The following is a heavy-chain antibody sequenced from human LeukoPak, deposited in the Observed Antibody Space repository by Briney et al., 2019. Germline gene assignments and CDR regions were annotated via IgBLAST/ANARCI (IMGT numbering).Heavy chain of an antibody. CDR1: GFAVSSNY. J-gene: IGHJ4*02. CDR2: IYDTGDT. CDR3: ARGEGGILAAPEDS. D-gene: IGHD6-13*01. V-gene: IGHV3-53*01. Sequence: GGSLRLSCAASGFAVSSNYMSWVRQAPGKGPEWVSVIYDTGDTYYIGSVKGRFTISRDNSKNTLHLQMNSLRVEDTAVYYCARGEGGILAAPEDSWGQGPLVTVSS.